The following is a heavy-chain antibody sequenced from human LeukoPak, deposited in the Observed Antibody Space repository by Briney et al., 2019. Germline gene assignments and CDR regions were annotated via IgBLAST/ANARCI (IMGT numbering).Heavy chain of an antibody. CDR3: ARVLGGYSGYDSLWDPVWFDP. V-gene: IGHV1-2*02. D-gene: IGHD5-12*01. CDR2: INPNSGGT. J-gene: IGHJ5*02. CDR1: GYTFTGYY. Sequence: ASVKVSCKASGYTFTGYYMHWVRQAPGQGLEWMGWINPNSGGTNYAQKFQGRVTMTRDTSISTAYRELRRLRSDDTAVYYCARVLGGYSGYDSLWDPVWFDPWGQGTLVTVSS.